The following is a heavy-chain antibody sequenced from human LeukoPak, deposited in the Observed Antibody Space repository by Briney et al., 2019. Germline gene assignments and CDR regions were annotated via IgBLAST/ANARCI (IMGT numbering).Heavy chain of an antibody. CDR3: ARGSLSGRWELVDY. Sequence: PSETLSLTCTVSGGSISSSSYYWSWIRQPPGKGLEWIGYIYYSGSTNYNPSLKSRVTISVDTSKNQFSLKLSSVTAADTAVYYCARGSLSGRWELVDYWGQGTLVTVSS. J-gene: IGHJ4*02. V-gene: IGHV4-61*05. CDR1: GGSISSSSYY. CDR2: IYYSGST. D-gene: IGHD1-26*01.